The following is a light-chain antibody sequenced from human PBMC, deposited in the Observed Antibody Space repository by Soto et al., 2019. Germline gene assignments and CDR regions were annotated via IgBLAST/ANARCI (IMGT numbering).Light chain of an antibody. J-gene: IGKJ1*01. CDR1: QSISSY. Sequence: DIQMTQSPSSLSASVGDRVTITCRASQSISSYLNWYQQKPGKAPKLLMSAASSLQSGVPSRFSGSGSATDFTRTISSLQPEDFATYYCQQSYSTPRTFGQGTKVEIK. CDR3: QQSYSTPRT. CDR2: AAS. V-gene: IGKV1-39*01.